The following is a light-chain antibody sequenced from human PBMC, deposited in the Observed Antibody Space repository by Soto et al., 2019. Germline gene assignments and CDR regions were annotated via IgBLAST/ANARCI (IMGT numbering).Light chain of an antibody. Sequence: DIQMPQSPSTLSASLGDRVTITCRASQSISSWLAWYQQKPGKAPKLLIYDASSLESGVPSRFSGSGSGTEFTLTISSLQPDDFATYYCQQYNSYETFGQGAKVDIK. CDR2: DAS. V-gene: IGKV1-5*01. J-gene: IGKJ1*01. CDR3: QQYNSYET. CDR1: QSISSW.